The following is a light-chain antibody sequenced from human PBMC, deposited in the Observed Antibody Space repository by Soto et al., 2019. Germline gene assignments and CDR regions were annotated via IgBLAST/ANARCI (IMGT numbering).Light chain of an antibody. CDR2: GAS. Sequence: EIMMTQSPATLSVSPGERATLSCRASQSVGNKLAWYQQKPGQAPRLLISGASTRATDIPARFNGGGSGTEFTLIISSLQSEDFAIYYCQQYDTSRMGTFGPGTKVEI. J-gene: IGKJ1*01. CDR3: QQYDTSRMGT. CDR1: QSVGNK. V-gene: IGKV3-15*01.